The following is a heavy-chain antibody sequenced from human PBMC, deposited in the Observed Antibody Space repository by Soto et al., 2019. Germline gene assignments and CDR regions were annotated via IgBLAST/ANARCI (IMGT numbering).Heavy chain of an antibody. D-gene: IGHD4-17*01. Sequence: QAQLVQSGAEVKEPWASVKVSCKASGYSFTTSGITWVRQAPGQGLEWMGWISTYNGNTNYAQKLQDRVTLTTDTSTSTAYMELRSLRSDDTAVYYCARRLYGDYDYWGQGTLVTVSS. CDR2: ISTYNGNT. CDR1: GYSFTTSG. J-gene: IGHJ4*02. CDR3: ARRLYGDYDY. V-gene: IGHV1-18*01.